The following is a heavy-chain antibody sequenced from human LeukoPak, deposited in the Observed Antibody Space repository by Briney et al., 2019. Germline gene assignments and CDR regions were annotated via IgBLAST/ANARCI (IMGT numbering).Heavy chain of an antibody. CDR3: ARDHYDFWSGYRDY. CDR2: INWNGGST. J-gene: IGHJ4*02. CDR1: GFTFDDYG. D-gene: IGHD3-3*01. Sequence: AGGSLRLSCAASGFTFDDYGMSWVRQAPGKGLEWVSGINWNGGSTGYADSVKGRFTISRDNAKNSLYLQMNSLRAEDTALYYSARDHYDFWSGYRDYWGQGTLVTVSS. V-gene: IGHV3-20*04.